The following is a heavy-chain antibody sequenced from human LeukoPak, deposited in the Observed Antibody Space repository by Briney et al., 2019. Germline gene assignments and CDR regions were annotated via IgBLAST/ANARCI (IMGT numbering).Heavy chain of an antibody. CDR2: TYYRSKWYN. CDR3: AKGIGSSGSYYTCFDY. CDR1: GDSVSSNSAA. D-gene: IGHD1-26*01. Sequence: SQTLSLTCAISGDSVSSNSAAWNWIRQSPSRGLEWLGRTYYRSKWYNDYAVSVKSRITINPDTSKNQFSLQLNSVTPEDTAVYYCAKGIGSSGSYYTCFDYWGQGTLVTVSS. V-gene: IGHV6-1*01. J-gene: IGHJ4*02.